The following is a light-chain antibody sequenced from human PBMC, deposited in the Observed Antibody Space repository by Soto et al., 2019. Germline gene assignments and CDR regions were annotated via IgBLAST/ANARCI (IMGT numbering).Light chain of an antibody. CDR3: ASWDDSLSGGV. Sequence: QSVLTQPPSASGTPGQRVIISCSGSNSNIGTYTVNWYQQLPGTAPKLLIYTDYQRPSGVPDRFSGSRSGTSASLDISGLQSEDEADYYCASWDDSLSGGVFGGGTKLTVL. CDR1: NSNIGTYT. J-gene: IGLJ3*02. CDR2: TDY. V-gene: IGLV1-44*01.